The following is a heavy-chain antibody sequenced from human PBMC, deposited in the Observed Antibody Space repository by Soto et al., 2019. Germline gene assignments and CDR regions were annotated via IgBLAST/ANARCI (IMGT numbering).Heavy chain of an antibody. Sequence: GGSLRLSCAASGFTFSSYSMNWVRQAPGKGLEWVSYISSSSSTIYYADSVKGRFTISRDNAKNSLYLQMNSLRDEDTAVYYCARDEDSNIAAAATFTDFWGQGIVVTVSS. CDR2: ISSSSSTI. D-gene: IGHD6-13*01. V-gene: IGHV3-48*02. J-gene: IGHJ4*02. CDR1: GFTFSSYS. CDR3: ARDEDSNIAAAATFTDF.